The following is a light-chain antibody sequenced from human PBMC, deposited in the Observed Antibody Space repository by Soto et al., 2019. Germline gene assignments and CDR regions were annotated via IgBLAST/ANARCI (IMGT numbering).Light chain of an antibody. V-gene: IGKV1-5*01. CDR1: QSVAYW. J-gene: IGKJ2*01. Sequence: DIQMTQSPSTLSTSVGARVTITCRASQSVAYWLAWYQQKPGKAPSLLIYDGSTLATGVPPRFSGSGFGTEFTLNISSVQPDDSALYYCQHYNTYSKAFGPGTRVEIK. CDR2: DGS. CDR3: QHYNTYSKA.